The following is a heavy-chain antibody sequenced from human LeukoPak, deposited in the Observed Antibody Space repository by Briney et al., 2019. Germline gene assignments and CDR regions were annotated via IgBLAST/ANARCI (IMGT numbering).Heavy chain of an antibody. J-gene: IGHJ6*04. CDR3: ARMMEDTYYYYGMDV. D-gene: IGHD2-15*01. Sequence: SETLSLTYTVSGGSISSYYWSWIRQPPGKGLEWIGYIYYSGSTNYNPSLKSRVTISVDTSKKQFSLKLSSVTAADTAVYYCARMMEDTYYYYGMDVWGKGTTVTVSS. CDR1: GGSISSYY. V-gene: IGHV4-59*01. CDR2: IYYSGST.